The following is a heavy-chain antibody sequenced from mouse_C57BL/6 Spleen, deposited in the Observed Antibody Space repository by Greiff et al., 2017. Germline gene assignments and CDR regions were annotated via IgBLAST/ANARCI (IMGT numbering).Heavy chain of an antibody. CDR3: ARGYYGNYEYFDV. V-gene: IGHV3-1*01. J-gene: IGHJ1*03. D-gene: IGHD2-1*01. Sequence: EVQLKESGPGMVKPSQSLSLTCTVTGYSITSGYDWHWIRHFPGNKLEWMGYISYSGSTNYNPSLKSRISITHDTSKNHFFLKLNSVTTEDTATYYCARGYYGNYEYFDVWGTGTTVTVSS. CDR2: ISYSGST. CDR1: GYSITSGYD.